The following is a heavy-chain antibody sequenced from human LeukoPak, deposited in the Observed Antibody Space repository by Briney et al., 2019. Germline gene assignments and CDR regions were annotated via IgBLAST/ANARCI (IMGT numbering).Heavy chain of an antibody. CDR2: IRYDGSNK. V-gene: IGHV3-30*02. CDR1: GFTFSSYG. D-gene: IGHD2-2*01. CDR3: AKDRLHCSSTSCYYWFDP. J-gene: IGHJ5*02. Sequence: GGSLRLSCAASGFTFSSYGMHWVRQAPGKGLEWVAFIRYDGSNKYCADSVKGRFTISRDNSKNTLYLQMNSLRAEDTAVYYCAKDRLHCSSTSCYYWFDPWGQGTLVTVSS.